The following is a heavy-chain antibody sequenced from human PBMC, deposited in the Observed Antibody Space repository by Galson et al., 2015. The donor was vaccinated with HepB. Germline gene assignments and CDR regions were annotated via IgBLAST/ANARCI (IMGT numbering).Heavy chain of an antibody. CDR1: GYTFTSYY. CDR3: ARDRSVRDPLLIGYMDV. Sequence: SVKVSCKASGYTFTSYYMHWVRQAPGQGPEWMGIINPSGGSTSYAQKFQGRVTMTRDTSTSTVYMELSSLRSEDTAVYYCARDRSVRDPLLIGYMDVWGKGTTVTVSS. D-gene: IGHD2-8*01. J-gene: IGHJ6*03. V-gene: IGHV1-46*01. CDR2: INPSGGST.